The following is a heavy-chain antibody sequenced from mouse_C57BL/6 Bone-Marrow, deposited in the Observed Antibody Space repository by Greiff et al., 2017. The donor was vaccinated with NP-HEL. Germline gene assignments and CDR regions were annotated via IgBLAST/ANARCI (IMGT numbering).Heavy chain of an antibody. D-gene: IGHD4-1*01. J-gene: IGHJ2*01. CDR3: ARSWDVDY. Sequence: VQLQQSGPELVKPGDSVKISCKASGYSFTGYFMNWVMQSHGKSLEWIGRINPYNGDTFYNQKFKGKATLTVDKSSSPAHMELRSLTDEDAAVYYSARSWDVDYWGQGTTLTVSS. CDR2: INPYNGDT. V-gene: IGHV1-20*01. CDR1: GYSFTGYF.